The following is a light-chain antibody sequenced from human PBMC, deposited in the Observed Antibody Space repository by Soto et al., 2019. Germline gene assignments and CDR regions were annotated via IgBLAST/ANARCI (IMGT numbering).Light chain of an antibody. CDR3: QQYDSYSYT. J-gene: IGKJ2*01. V-gene: IGKV1-5*03. CDR2: KAS. CDR1: EDVSQW. Sequence: IWMTQSPSTLSASVGDTVTITCRATEDVSQWLAWYQQKPGQAPKLLIYKASTLETGVPSRLSGRGSGTEFILTIRDLQPDDFATYSCQQYDSYSYTFGPVTKVDIX.